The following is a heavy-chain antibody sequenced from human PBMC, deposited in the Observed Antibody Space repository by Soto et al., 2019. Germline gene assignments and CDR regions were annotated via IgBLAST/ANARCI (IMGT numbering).Heavy chain of an antibody. D-gene: IGHD3-22*01. CDR1: GFSLSTSGVG. CDR3: AHTGDSSGYYPRPEYFQH. J-gene: IGHJ1*01. V-gene: IGHV2-5*02. Sequence: QITLKESGPTLVKPTQTLTLTCTFSGFSLSTSGVGLGWIRQPPGKALEWLALIYWDDDKRYSPSLKSRLTITKDTSKNQVFLTMSNMDPVDTATYYRAHTGDSSGYYPRPEYFQHWGQGTLVTVSS. CDR2: IYWDDDK.